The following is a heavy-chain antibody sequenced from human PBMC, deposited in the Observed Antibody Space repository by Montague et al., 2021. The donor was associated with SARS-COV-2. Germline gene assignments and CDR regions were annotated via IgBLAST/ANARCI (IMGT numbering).Heavy chain of an antibody. Sequence: VTPTQTLTLTCTFSGFSLSTTVVGVGWIRQPPGNSLEWLALIXVDYDKRYSPSLKSRLTITKDTSNNQVVLTMTNMDPVDTATYYCAHRIARHYDTSAYLWCPFDFWGQGTLVTVSS. D-gene: IGHD3-22*01. CDR1: GFSLSTTVVG. CDR2: IXVDYDK. CDR3: AHRIARHYDTSAYLWCPFDF. V-gene: IGHV2-5*02. J-gene: IGHJ4*02.